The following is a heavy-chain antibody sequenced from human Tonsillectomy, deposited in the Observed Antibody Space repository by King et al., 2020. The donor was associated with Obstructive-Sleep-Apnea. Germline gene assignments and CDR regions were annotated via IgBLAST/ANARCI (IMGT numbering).Heavy chain of an antibody. D-gene: IGHD1-26*01. J-gene: IGHJ4*02. Sequence: QLVQSGGGLVQPGGSLRLSCAASVFTFSSYSMNWVRQAPGKGLEWVSYISSSSSTIYYADSVKGRFTISRDNAKNSLYLQMNSLRAEDTAVYYCASIVVATSWDYWGQGTLVTVSS. CDR3: ASIVVATSWDY. CDR1: VFTFSSYS. V-gene: IGHV3-48*01. CDR2: ISSSSSTI.